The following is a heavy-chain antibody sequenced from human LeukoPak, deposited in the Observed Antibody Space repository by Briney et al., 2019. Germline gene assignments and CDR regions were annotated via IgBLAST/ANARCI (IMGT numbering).Heavy chain of an antibody. CDR3: ARAPIFRTKYYYYYMDV. D-gene: IGHD3-3*01. CDR2: MNPNSGNT. Sequence: GASVKVSCKTSGYTFTSYDLNWVRQATGQGLEWMGWMNPNSGNTGYAQKFQGRVTITRNTSISTAYMELSSLRSEDTAVYYCARAPIFRTKYYYYYMDVWGKGTTVTVSS. V-gene: IGHV1-8*01. CDR1: GYTFTSYD. J-gene: IGHJ6*03.